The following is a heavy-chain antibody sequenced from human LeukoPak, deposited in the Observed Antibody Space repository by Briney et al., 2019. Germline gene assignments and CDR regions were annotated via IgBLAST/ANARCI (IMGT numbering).Heavy chain of an antibody. CDR1: GFTFSSYA. CDR2: ISGSGGAT. CDR3: AKGAYYHGSGRYFDY. D-gene: IGHD3-10*01. Sequence: GGSLRLSCAASGFTFSSYAMNWVRQATGQGLECVSAISGSGGATYYADSVKGRFTMSRDNSKNTLYLQMNSLRAEDTAVYYCAKGAYYHGSGRYFDYWGQGTLVTVSS. V-gene: IGHV3-23*01. J-gene: IGHJ4*02.